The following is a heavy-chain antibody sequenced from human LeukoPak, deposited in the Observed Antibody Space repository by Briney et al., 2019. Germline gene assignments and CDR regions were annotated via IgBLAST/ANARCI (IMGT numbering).Heavy chain of an antibody. CDR1: GFTFDDYA. Sequence: GGSLRLSCAASGFTFDDYAMHWVRQAPGKGLEWVSGISWNSGSIGYADSVKGRFTISRDNAKNSLSLQMNSLRAEDTAVYSCARSVSYGDYYFDYWGQGSLVTVSS. J-gene: IGHJ4*02. CDR3: ARSVSYGDYYFDY. CDR2: ISWNSGSI. V-gene: IGHV3-9*01. D-gene: IGHD4-17*01.